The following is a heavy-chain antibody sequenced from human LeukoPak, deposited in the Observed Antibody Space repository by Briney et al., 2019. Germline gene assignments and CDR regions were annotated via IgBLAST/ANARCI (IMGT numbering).Heavy chain of an antibody. CDR1: GGTFSSYS. D-gene: IGHD2-2*02. J-gene: IGHJ3*02. CDR2: IIPIIGTT. Sequence: SVKVSCKASGGTFSSYSINWVRQAPGQGLEWLGGIIPIIGTTNNAQKFRGRVTITANESTNTAYMELSSLRSEDTAVYYCARGVVVPAAISDAFDIWGQGTMVTVSS. V-gene: IGHV1-69*13. CDR3: ARGVVVPAAISDAFDI.